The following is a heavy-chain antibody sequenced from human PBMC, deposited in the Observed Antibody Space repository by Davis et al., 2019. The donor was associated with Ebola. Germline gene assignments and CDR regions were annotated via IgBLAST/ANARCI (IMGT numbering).Heavy chain of an antibody. Sequence: ASVKVSCKASGYTFTSYGISWLRQAPGQGLEWMGWISAYNGNTNYAQKLQGRVTMTTDTSTSTAYMELRSLRSDDTAVYYCARDHDSSSTDDAFDIWGQGTMVTVSS. CDR1: GYTFTSYG. V-gene: IGHV1-18*01. J-gene: IGHJ3*02. CDR2: ISAYNGNT. CDR3: ARDHDSSSTDDAFDI. D-gene: IGHD6-6*01.